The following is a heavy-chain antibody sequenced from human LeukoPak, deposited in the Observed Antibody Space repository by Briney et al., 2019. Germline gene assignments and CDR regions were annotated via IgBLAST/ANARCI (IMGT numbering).Heavy chain of an antibody. V-gene: IGHV3-23*01. CDR2: ISGSGGST. CDR3: AKARGYSGYEHDY. Sequence: GGSLRLSCAASGFTFSSYGMSWVRQAPGKGLEWVSAISGSGGSTYYADSVKGRFTISGDNSKNTLYLQMNSLRAEDTAVYYCAKARGYSGYEHDYWGQGTLVTVSS. D-gene: IGHD5-12*01. CDR1: GFTFSSYG. J-gene: IGHJ4*02.